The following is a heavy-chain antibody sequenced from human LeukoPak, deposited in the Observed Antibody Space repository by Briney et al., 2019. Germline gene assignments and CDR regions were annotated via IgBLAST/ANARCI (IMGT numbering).Heavy chain of an antibody. Sequence: GGSLRLSCAASGFTFSSYWMHWVRQAPGKGLVWVSRINSDGSSTSYVDSVKGRFTISRDNAKNTLYLQMNSLRAEDTAVYYCAREYSSSWYDYFDYWGQGTLVTVSS. D-gene: IGHD6-13*01. CDR2: INSDGSST. V-gene: IGHV3-74*01. CDR1: GFTFSSYW. CDR3: AREYSSSWYDYFDY. J-gene: IGHJ4*02.